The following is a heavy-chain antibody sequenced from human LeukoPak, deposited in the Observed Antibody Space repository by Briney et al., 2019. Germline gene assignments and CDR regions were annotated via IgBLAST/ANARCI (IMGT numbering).Heavy chain of an antibody. D-gene: IGHD1-26*01. CDR2: ISYDGSNK. CDR1: GFTFDDYA. Sequence: GGSLRLSCAASGFTFDDYAMHWVRQAPGKGLEWVAVISYDGSNKYYADSVKGRFTISRDNSKNTLYLQMNSLRAEDTAVYYCAKEPRGPVGATGLDYWGQGTLVTVSS. J-gene: IGHJ4*02. V-gene: IGHV3-30*18. CDR3: AKEPRGPVGATGLDY.